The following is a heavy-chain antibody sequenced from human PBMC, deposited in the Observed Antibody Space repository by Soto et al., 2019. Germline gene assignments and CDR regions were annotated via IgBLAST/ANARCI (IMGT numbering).Heavy chain of an antibody. CDR2: IYYSGST. CDR1: DGSISYYY. V-gene: IGHV4-59*01. CDR3: ARWYYYDSSGGFDY. D-gene: IGHD3-22*01. J-gene: IGHJ4*02. Sequence: SETLSLTCTVSDGSISYYYRSWIRQPPGKGLERSGYIYYSGSTNYNPSLKSRVTISVDTSMNQFSLKLSTVTAADTAVYYCARWYYYDSSGGFDYWGQGTLVTVSS.